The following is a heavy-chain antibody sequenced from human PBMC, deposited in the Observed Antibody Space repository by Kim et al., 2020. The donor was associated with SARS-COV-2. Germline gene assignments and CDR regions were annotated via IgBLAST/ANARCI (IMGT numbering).Heavy chain of an antibody. D-gene: IGHD3-16*01. CDR1: GFTISSNY. V-gene: IGHV3-53*01. CDR3: ARDVFSVNYFDY. CDR2: IYSDGST. J-gene: IGHJ4*02. Sequence: GGSLRLSCAASGFTISSNYMNWVRQDPGKGLEWVSSIYSDGSTYYADSVKGRFTISREISKTTVYLQMKSLRAEDTAVYYCARDVFSVNYFDYWGQGTLVTVSS.